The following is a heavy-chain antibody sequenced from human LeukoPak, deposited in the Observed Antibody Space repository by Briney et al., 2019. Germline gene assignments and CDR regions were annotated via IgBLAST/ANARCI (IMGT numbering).Heavy chain of an antibody. CDR3: ARGRAVRGVILLYYYYGMDV. CDR2: MNPNSGNT. D-gene: IGHD3-10*01. J-gene: IGHJ6*02. V-gene: IGHV1-8*01. CDR1: GYTFTSYD. Sequence: ASGKVSCKASGYTFTSYDINWVRQATGQGLEWMGWMNPNSGNTGYAQKFQGRGTMTTNTSISTDYMELSSLRSEDTAVYYCARGRAVRGVILLYYYYGMDVWGQGPTVTVSS.